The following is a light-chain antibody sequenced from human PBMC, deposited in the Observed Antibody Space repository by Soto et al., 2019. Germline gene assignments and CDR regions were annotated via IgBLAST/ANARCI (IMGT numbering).Light chain of an antibody. CDR2: GAS. CDR3: QQYNNWPRT. CDR1: QSVSSN. V-gene: IGKV3-15*01. J-gene: IGKJ1*01. Sequence: EIVMTQSPATLSVSPGERATLSCRASQSVSSNLAWYQQKPGQAPSLLIYGASTRATGIPARFSGSGSGTDFTLTMSGLQSEDFAVYYCQQYNNWPRTFGQGTKVEIK.